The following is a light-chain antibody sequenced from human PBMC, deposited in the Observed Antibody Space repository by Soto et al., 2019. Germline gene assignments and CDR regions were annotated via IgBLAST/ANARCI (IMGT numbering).Light chain of an antibody. J-gene: IGKJ4*01. CDR3: QQSYGTPLT. Sequence: DIEMTQSPSSLSASVGDRVTIACRASQSISNYLNWYQHKPGKVPKLLIYAASSLQSGVPTRFSGSGSGTDFTLTISSLQPEDFATYYCQQSYGTPLTFGEGPRLRSN. CDR1: QSISNY. CDR2: AAS. V-gene: IGKV1-39*01.